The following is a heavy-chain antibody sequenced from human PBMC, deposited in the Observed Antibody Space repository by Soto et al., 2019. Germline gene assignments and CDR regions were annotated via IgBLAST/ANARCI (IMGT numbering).Heavy chain of an antibody. D-gene: IGHD6-19*01. CDR1: GGSFSGYY. J-gene: IGHJ4*02. CDR3: ARVLILKSGVSGQWLVGKDY. V-gene: IGHV4-34*01. CDR2: INHSGST. Sequence: SETLSLTSAVYGGSFSGYYWSWIRQPPGKGLEWIGEINHSGSTNYNPSLKSRVTISVDTSKDQFSLKLSSVTAADTAVYYCARVLILKSGVSGQWLVGKDYWGQGTLVTVSS.